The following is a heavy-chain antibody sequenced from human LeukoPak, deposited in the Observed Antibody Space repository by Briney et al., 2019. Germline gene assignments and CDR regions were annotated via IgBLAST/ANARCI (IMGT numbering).Heavy chain of an antibody. Sequence: ASVTVSCMASGYTFTGYYMHWVRQAPGKGLEWMGLINPNSCGTNYAQKLQGRVTMTRDTSNNTAYMELDGLRSDDTAVYYCARSSGSLASPFDNWGQGTMVTVSS. J-gene: IGHJ3*02. CDR3: ARSSGSLASPFDN. CDR1: GYTFTGYY. CDR2: INPNSCGT. D-gene: IGHD3-22*01. V-gene: IGHV1-2*02.